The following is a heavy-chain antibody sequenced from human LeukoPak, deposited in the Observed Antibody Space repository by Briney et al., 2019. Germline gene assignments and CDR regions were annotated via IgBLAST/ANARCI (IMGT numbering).Heavy chain of an antibody. D-gene: IGHD2-15*01. CDR2: IYSGGST. CDR1: GFTVSSNY. CDR3: ARVGRYCSGGSCYYFDY. V-gene: IGHV3-53*01. Sequence: GRSLRLSCAASGFTVSSNYMSWVRQAPGKGLEWVSVIYSGGSTYYADSVKGRFTISRGNSKNTLYLQMNSLRAEDTAVYYCARVGRYCSGGSCYYFDYWGQGTLVTVSS. J-gene: IGHJ4*02.